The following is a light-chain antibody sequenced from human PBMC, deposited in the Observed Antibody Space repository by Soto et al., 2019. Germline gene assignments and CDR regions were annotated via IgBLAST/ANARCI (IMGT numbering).Light chain of an antibody. CDR3: QHYDTYSPMWT. V-gene: IGKV1-5*03. CDR2: EAS. Sequence: DIQLAQSPSTLSASVGERITITCRATQSINWLAWYQQKPGKAPKLLIFEASRLESGVPSRFSGSGSGTEFTLTISRLQPDDFGTYYCQHYDTYSPMWTFGQGTKVDVK. J-gene: IGKJ1*01. CDR1: QSINW.